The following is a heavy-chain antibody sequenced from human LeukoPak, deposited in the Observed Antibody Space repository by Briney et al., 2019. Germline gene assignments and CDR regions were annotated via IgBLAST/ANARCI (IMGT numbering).Heavy chain of an antibody. CDR2: INTDGSST. V-gene: IGHV3-74*01. Sequence: GGSLRLSCAASGFTFSSYWMHWVRQAPGKGLVWVSRINTDGSSTSYADSVKGRFTISRDNAKNTLYLQMNSLRAEDTAVYYCARGGYYYDSSGYRCGLANNNRPDYWGQGTLVTVSS. J-gene: IGHJ4*02. D-gene: IGHD3-22*01. CDR3: ARGGYYYDSSGYRCGLANNNRPDY. CDR1: GFTFSSYW.